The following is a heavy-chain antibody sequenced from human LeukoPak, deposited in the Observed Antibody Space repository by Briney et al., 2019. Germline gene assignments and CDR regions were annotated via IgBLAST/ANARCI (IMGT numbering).Heavy chain of an antibody. J-gene: IGHJ4*02. CDR3: ARAGPSQDTYDFWSGFYSKPSDY. CDR2: INTDGTST. Sequence: SGGSLRLSCAASGFTFSNYWMFWVRQAPGKGLVWVSRINTDGTSTKYADSVKGRFTISRDTSKNTLYLQMNSLSAEDTAVYYCARAGPSQDTYDFWSGFYSKPSDYWGQGTLVSVSS. V-gene: IGHV3-74*03. D-gene: IGHD3-3*01. CDR1: GFTFSNYW.